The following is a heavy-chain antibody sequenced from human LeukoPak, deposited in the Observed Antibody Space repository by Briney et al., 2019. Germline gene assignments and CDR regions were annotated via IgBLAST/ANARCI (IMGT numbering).Heavy chain of an antibody. Sequence: SQTLSLTCTVSGGSISGGGYFWSWIRQHPGRGLEWIGYMYYSGSSYYNPSLKSRVTISVDTSKNQFSLKLSSVTAADTAVYYCARDRSGLYYFDYWGRGTLVTVSS. CDR1: GGSISGGGYF. V-gene: IGHV4-31*03. CDR2: MYYSGSS. J-gene: IGHJ4*02. CDR3: ARDRSGLYYFDY. D-gene: IGHD5-12*01.